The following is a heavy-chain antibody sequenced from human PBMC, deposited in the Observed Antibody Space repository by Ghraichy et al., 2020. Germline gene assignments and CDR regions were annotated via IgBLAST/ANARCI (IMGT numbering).Heavy chain of an antibody. CDR2: IYHSGST. CDR3: ARGPRSGGSPVPPNWFDP. D-gene: IGHD2-15*01. Sequence: SETLSLTCAVSGYSISSGYYWGWIRQPPGKGLEWIGSIYHSGSTYYNPSLKSRVTISVDTSKNQFSLKLSSVTAADTAVYYCARGPRSGGSPVPPNWFDPWGQGTLVTVSS. J-gene: IGHJ5*02. CDR1: GYSISSGYY. V-gene: IGHV4-38-2*01.